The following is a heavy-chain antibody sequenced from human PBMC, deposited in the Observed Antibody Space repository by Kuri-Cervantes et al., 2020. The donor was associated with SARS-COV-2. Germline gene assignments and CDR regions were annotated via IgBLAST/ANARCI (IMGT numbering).Heavy chain of an antibody. CDR3: ARDSYYYGSGRMDV. V-gene: IGHV3-33*08. Sequence: GESLKISCAASGFTFSGHWIHWVRQAPGKGLEWVAVIWYDGSNKYYADSVKGRFTISRDNSKNTLYLQMNSLRAEDTAVYYCARDSYYYGSGRMDVWGQGTTVTVSS. CDR1: GFTFSGHW. D-gene: IGHD3-10*01. J-gene: IGHJ6*02. CDR2: IWYDGSNK.